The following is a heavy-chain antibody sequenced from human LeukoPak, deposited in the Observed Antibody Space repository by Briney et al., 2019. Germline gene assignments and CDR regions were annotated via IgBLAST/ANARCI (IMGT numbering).Heavy chain of an antibody. CDR3: ASSASSRSYYYYYGMDV. Sequence: PGGSLKISCKGSGYSFTSYWIGWVRQMPGKGLEWMGIIYPGDSDTRYSPSFQGQVTISADKSISTAYLQWSSLKASDTAMYYCASSASSRSYYYYYGMDVWGQGTTVTVSS. CDR2: IYPGDSDT. J-gene: IGHJ6*02. CDR1: GYSFTSYW. V-gene: IGHV5-51*01. D-gene: IGHD2-2*01.